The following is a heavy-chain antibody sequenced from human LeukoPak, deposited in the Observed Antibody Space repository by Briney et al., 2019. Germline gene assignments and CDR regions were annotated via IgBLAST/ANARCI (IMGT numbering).Heavy chain of an antibody. J-gene: IGHJ4*02. CDR3: GTLLSNGPFDY. CDR1: GYTFTSYY. CDR2: INPSGGST. Sequence: ASVKVSCKASGYTFTSYYMHWVRQAPGQGLEWMGIINPSGGSTSYAQKCQGRVTMIRDPSTNTVYMELSSLRSDDTAVYYCGTLLSNGPFDYWGQGSLVTVSS. V-gene: IGHV1-46*01.